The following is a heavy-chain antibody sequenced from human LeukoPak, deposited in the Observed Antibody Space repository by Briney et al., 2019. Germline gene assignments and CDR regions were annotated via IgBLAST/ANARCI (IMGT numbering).Heavy chain of an antibody. CDR1: GDSVSSNTAA. Sequence: SQTLSLTCAISGDSVSSNTAAWNWIRQSPSRGLEWLGRTYYRSKWYNNYAVSVKSRISIKPDTSKIQFSLQLKSVTPEDTAVYYCAREQTGDQNFDYWGQGTLVTVSS. V-gene: IGHV6-1*01. J-gene: IGHJ4*02. CDR2: TYYRSKWYN. D-gene: IGHD7-27*01. CDR3: AREQTGDQNFDY.